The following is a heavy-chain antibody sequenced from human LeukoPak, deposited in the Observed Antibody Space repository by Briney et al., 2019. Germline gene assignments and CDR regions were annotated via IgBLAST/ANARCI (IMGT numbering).Heavy chain of an antibody. CDR1: VYTFTSYD. V-gene: IGHV1-8*01. CDR3: ARGSMVRERGYYYYYMDV. CDR2: MNPNSGNT. Sequence: ASVKVSCKACVYTFTSYDINWVRQATGQGLEWMGWMNPNSGNTGYAQKFQGRVTMTRNTSISTAYMELSSLRSEDTAVYYCARGSMVRERGYYYYYMDVWGKGTTVTVSS. J-gene: IGHJ6*03. D-gene: IGHD3-10*01.